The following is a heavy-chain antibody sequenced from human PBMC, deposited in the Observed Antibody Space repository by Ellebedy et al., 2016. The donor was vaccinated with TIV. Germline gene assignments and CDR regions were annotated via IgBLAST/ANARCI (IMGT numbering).Heavy chain of an antibody. V-gene: IGHV3-64*01. J-gene: IGHJ4*02. Sequence: GESLKISCAAPGFNFSNYAMHWVRQAPGKGLEYVSAVTSNGGNTYYANSVKGRFTISRDNSKNTLYLQMDSLRAEDMAVYYCARGSGSYHIDYWGQGTLVTVSS. CDR1: GFNFSNYA. CDR2: VTSNGGNT. CDR3: ARGSGSYHIDY. D-gene: IGHD1-26*01.